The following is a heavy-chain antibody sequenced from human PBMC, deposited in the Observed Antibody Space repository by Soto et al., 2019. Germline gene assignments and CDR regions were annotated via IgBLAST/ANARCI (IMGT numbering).Heavy chain of an antibody. D-gene: IGHD6-13*01. CDR2: MNPNSGNT. CDR3: ARIGSSWYHYYYYYGMDV. J-gene: IGHJ6*02. CDR1: GYTFTSYD. V-gene: IGHV1-8*01. Sequence: GASVKVSCKASGYTFTSYDINWVRQATGQGLEWMGWMNPNSGNTGYAQKFQGRVTMTRNTSISTAYMELSSLRSEDTAVYYCARIGSSWYHYYYYYGMDVWGQGTTVTSP.